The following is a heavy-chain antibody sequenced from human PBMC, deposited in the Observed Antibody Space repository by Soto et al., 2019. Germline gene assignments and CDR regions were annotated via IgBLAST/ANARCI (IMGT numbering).Heavy chain of an antibody. J-gene: IGHJ4*02. CDR2: IWYDGSNK. Sequence: QVQLVESGGGVVQPGRSLRLSCAASGFTFSSYGMHWVRQAPGKGLEWVAVIWYDGSNKYYADSVKGRFTISRDNSKNTLYLQMNSLRAEDTAVYYCARDLYCSGGSGYRPDYWGQGTLVTVSS. CDR1: GFTFSSYG. CDR3: ARDLYCSGGSGYRPDY. V-gene: IGHV3-33*01. D-gene: IGHD2-15*01.